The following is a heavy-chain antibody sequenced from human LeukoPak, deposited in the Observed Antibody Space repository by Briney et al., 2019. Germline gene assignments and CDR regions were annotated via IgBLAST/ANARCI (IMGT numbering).Heavy chain of an antibody. CDR2: IYYSGST. CDR1: GGSISSYY. J-gene: IGHJ4*02. Sequence: PSETLSLTCTVSGGSISSYYWSWIRQPPGKGLEWIGYIYYSGSTNYNPSLKSRVTISVDTSKNQFSLKLSSVTAADTAVYYCARDRGWYYFDYWGQGTLVTVPS. CDR3: ARDRGWYYFDY. V-gene: IGHV4-59*01. D-gene: IGHD6-19*01.